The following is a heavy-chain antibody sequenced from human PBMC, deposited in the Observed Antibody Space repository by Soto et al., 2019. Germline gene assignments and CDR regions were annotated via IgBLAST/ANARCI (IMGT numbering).Heavy chain of an antibody. CDR3: TLYSSGWSYGMDV. D-gene: IGHD6-19*01. CDR2: IRSKAYGVTT. CDR1: GFTFCDYA. J-gene: IGHJ6*02. V-gene: IGHV3-49*03. Sequence: PGGSLRLSCTASGFTFCDYALSWFRQAPGKGLEWVGFIRSKAYGVTTEYAASVKGRFTISRDDSKSIAYLQMNSLKTEDTAVYYPTLYSSGWSYGMDVWGQGTTVTVSS.